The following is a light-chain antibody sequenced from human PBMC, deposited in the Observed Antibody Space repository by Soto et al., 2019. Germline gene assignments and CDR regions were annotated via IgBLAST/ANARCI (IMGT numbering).Light chain of an antibody. CDR2: EVT. V-gene: IGLV2-14*01. CDR3: SSYTSRSTLYV. J-gene: IGLJ1*01. Sequence: QSVLTQPASVSGSPGQSITVSCTGTSSDIGGYNYVSWYQQHPGKAPKLMVYEVTNRPSGVSDRFSGSKPGNTASLTISGLQADDEGYYYCSSYTSRSTLYVFGTGTKVTVL. CDR1: SSDIGGYNY.